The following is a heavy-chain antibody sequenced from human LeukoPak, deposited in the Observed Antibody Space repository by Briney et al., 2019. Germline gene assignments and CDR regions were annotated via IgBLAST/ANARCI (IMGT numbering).Heavy chain of an antibody. J-gene: IGHJ4*02. V-gene: IGHV3-53*01. Sequence: GGSPRLSCAASGFTVSSNYMSWVRQAPGKGLEWVSVIYSGGSTYYADSVKGRFTISRDNSKNTLYLQMNSLRAEDTAVYYCARVGSSGWPAQFDYWGQGTLVTVSS. CDR1: GFTVSSNY. CDR3: ARVGSSGWPAQFDY. CDR2: IYSGGST. D-gene: IGHD6-19*01.